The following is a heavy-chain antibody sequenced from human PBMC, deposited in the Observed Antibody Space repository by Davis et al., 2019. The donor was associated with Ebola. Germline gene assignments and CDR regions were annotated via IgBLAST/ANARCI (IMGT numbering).Heavy chain of an antibody. CDR1: GFTFSRHW. CDR2: IKEDGSEK. V-gene: IGHV3-7*03. Sequence: PGGSLRLSCAASGFTFSRHWMKWVRQAPGKGLEWVADIKEDGSEKYYEDSVKGRFTISRDNAKNSLDLQMISLRADDTAVYYCARGGYNYGFDYWGQGTLVTVSS. J-gene: IGHJ4*02. CDR3: ARGGYNYGFDY. D-gene: IGHD5-18*01.